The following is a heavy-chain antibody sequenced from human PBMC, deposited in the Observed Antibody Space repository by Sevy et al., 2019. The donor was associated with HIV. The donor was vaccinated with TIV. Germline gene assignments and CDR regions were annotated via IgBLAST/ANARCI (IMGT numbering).Heavy chain of an antibody. J-gene: IGHJ4*02. CDR3: ARYVLYVDYDILSGYYYFDY. CDR2: FSGSGSTV. Sequence: GGSLSPSCAASGFTFSDFYMSWIRQPPGRGLGWVSYFSGSGSTVYYAHSVKGRFTVSRDNAKNSLYLQMNSLRAEDTDVYYCARYVLYVDYDILSGYYYFDYWGQGTLVTVSS. CDR1: GFTFSDFY. V-gene: IGHV3-11*04. D-gene: IGHD3-9*01.